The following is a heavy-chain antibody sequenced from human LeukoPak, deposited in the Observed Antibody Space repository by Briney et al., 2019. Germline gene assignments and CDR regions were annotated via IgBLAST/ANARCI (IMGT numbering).Heavy chain of an antibody. Sequence: TSETLSLTCTVSGGSISSGGYYWSWIRQHPGKGLEWIGYIYYSGSTYYNPSLKSRVTISVDTSKNQFSLKLSSVTAADTAVYYCARGFWDSSGYYWVSYFDYWGQGTLVTVSS. V-gene: IGHV4-31*03. J-gene: IGHJ4*02. D-gene: IGHD3-22*01. CDR1: GGSISSGGYY. CDR3: ARGFWDSSGYYWVSYFDY. CDR2: IYYSGST.